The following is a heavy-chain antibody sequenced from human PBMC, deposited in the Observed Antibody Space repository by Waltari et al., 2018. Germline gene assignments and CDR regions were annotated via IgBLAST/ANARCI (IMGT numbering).Heavy chain of an antibody. CDR2: IYYSGSA. Sequence: QLQLQESGPGLVKPSETLSLTCTVSGGSISSSSYYWGWIRQPPGKGLGWIGSIYYSGSAYYNPSLKSRVTISVDTSKNQFSLKLSSVTAADTAVYYCARSGFFLNYYDSSGYLYYFDYWGQGTLVTVSS. CDR1: GGSISSSSYY. D-gene: IGHD3-22*01. J-gene: IGHJ4*02. CDR3: ARSGFFLNYYDSSGYLYYFDY. V-gene: IGHV4-39*01.